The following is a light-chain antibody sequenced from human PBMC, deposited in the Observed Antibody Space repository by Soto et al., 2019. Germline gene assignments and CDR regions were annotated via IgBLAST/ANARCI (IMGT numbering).Light chain of an antibody. Sequence: QSVLTQPPSASGTPGQRGTISCSGSTSDIGSNYVYWYQHLPGTAPQLLIYSNNQRPSGVPDRFSGSKSGTSASLAISGLRSEDEADYFCAAWEDSQPGYVFGTGTQLTVL. V-gene: IGLV1-47*02. J-gene: IGLJ6*01. CDR3: AAWEDSQPGYV. CDR2: SNN. CDR1: TSDIGSNY.